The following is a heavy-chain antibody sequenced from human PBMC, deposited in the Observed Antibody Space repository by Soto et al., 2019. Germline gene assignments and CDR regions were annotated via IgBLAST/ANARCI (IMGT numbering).Heavy chain of an antibody. CDR3: AKNQGVELVPLATVDWFDP. D-gene: IGHD1-26*01. CDR2: ISHSGRNS. Sequence: GGSLRLSCRASGFTFNNFALNWVRQTPGQGLEWISAISHSGRNSYYADSLKGRFTISRDNSKSTVYLELNNLSAEDTAVYHCAKNQGVELVPLATVDWFDPWGQGSVVTVSS. CDR1: GFTFNNFA. J-gene: IGHJ5*02. V-gene: IGHV3-23*01.